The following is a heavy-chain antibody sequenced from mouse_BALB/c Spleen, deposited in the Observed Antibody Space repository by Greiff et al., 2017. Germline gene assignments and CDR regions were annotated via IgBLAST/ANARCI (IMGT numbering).Heavy chain of an antibody. CDR2: ISSGGST. CDR1: GFTFSSYA. V-gene: IGHV5-6-5*01. J-gene: IGHJ3*01. CDR3: ARANRYDVAWFAY. D-gene: IGHD2-14*01. Sequence: EVQGVESGGGLVKPGGSLKLSCAASGFTFSSYAMSWVRQTPEKRLEWVASISSGGSTYYPDSVKGRFTISRDNARNILYLQMSSLRSEDTAMYYCARANRYDVAWFAYWGQGTLVTVSA.